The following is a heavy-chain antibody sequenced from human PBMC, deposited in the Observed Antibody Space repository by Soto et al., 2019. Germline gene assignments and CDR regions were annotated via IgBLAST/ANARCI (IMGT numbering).Heavy chain of an antibody. J-gene: IGHJ4*02. V-gene: IGHV1-24*01. D-gene: IGHD1-26*01. Sequence: ASVKVSCKVPENTLTELTIDWLRQAPGKGLEWMGRSAPEEGEPIYPQKFQGRVSMTEDPSTDTAYIEPTSLRCEDTAVYFCAADRKIVGTIGAFDFWGQGTLVTVSS. CDR1: ENTLTELT. CDR3: AADRKIVGTIGAFDF. CDR2: SAPEEGEP.